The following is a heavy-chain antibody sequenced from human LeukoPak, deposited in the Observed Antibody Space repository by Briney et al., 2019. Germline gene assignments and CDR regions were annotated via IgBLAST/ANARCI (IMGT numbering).Heavy chain of an antibody. D-gene: IGHD3-9*01. J-gene: IGHJ3*02. V-gene: IGHV4-34*01. CDR1: GGSFSGYY. CDR2: INHSGST. CDR3: ARSAPPLLRYFARGAFDI. Sequence: SETLSLTCAVYGGSFSGYYWSWIRQPPGKGLEWIGEINHSGSTNYNPSLKSRVTISVDTSKNQFSLKLSSVTAADTAVYYCARSAPPLLRYFARGAFDIWGQGTMVTVSS.